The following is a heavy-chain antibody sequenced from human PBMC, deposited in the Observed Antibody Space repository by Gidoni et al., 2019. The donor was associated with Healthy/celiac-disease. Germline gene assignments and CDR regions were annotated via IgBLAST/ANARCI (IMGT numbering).Heavy chain of an antibody. CDR1: GFTVSSTY. CDR3: ASLPGSKGGVVIPPDYGMDV. D-gene: IGHD3-3*01. CDR2: IYSGGST. J-gene: IGHJ6*02. V-gene: IGHV3-66*01. Sequence: EVQLVESGGGLVQPGGSLRLSCAASGFTVSSTYMSWVRQAPGKGLEWVSVIYSGGSTYYADSVKGRFTISRDNSKNTLYLQMNSLRAEDTAVYYCASLPGSKGGVVIPPDYGMDVWGQGTTVTVSS.